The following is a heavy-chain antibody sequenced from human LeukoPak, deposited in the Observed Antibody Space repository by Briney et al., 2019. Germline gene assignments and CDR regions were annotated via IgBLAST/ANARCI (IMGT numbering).Heavy chain of an antibody. V-gene: IGHV4-34*01. CDR2: INHSGST. CDR3: ARGIVGATWFDP. Sequence: KTSETLSLTCAVYGGSFSGYYWSWIRQPPGKGLEWIGEINHSGSTNYNPSLKSRVTISVDTSKNQFSLKLSSVTAADTAVYYCARGIVGATWFDPWGQGTLVTVPS. D-gene: IGHD1-26*01. CDR1: GGSFSGYY. J-gene: IGHJ5*02.